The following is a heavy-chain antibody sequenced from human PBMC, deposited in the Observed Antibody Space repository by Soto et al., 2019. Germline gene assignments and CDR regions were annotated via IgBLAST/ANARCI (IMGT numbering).Heavy chain of an antibody. CDR1: GGSITSSNYY. J-gene: IGHJ5*02. CDR3: ARGYCITTSCYDWFDP. D-gene: IGHD2-2*01. V-gene: IGHV4-61*05. Sequence: PSETLSLTCTVSGGSITSSNYYWGWIRQPPGKGLEWIGYIYYSGSTNYNPSLKSRVTISVDTSKNQFSLKLSSVTAADTAVYYCARGYCITTSCYDWFDPWGQGTLVTVSS. CDR2: IYYSGST.